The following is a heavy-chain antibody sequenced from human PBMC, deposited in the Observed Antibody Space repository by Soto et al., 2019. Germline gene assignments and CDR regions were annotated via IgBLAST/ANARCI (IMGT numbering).Heavy chain of an antibody. D-gene: IGHD5-12*01. Sequence: GGSLRLSCAASGFTFSSYSMNWVRQAPGKGLEWVSSISSSSSYIYYADSVKGRFTISRDNAKNSPYLQMNSLRAEDTAVYYCARASGYSGYVGAFDIWGQGTMVTVSS. CDR3: ARASGYSGYVGAFDI. CDR2: ISSSSSYI. V-gene: IGHV3-21*01. CDR1: GFTFSSYS. J-gene: IGHJ3*02.